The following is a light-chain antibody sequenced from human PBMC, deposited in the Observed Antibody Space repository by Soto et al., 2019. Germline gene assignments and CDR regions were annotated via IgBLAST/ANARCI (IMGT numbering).Light chain of an antibody. CDR2: KAS. J-gene: IGKJ1*01. Sequence: IQMTQSPSTLSGSVGDRVTITCRASQSISNWLAWYQQKPGQAPKLLIYKASTIKSGVPSRFSGSGSGTEFTLTISSLQSDDFAAYYCQHYNSYSEAFGQGTKVDIK. CDR3: QHYNSYSEA. V-gene: IGKV1-5*03. CDR1: QSISNW.